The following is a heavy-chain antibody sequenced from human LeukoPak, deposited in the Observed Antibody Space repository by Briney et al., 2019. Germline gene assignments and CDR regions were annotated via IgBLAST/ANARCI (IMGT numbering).Heavy chain of an antibody. CDR1: GFTFSSYE. Sequence: GGSLRLSCAASGFTFSSYEMNWVRQAPGKGLEWVSYISSSGSTIYYADSVKARFTISRDNAKNSLYLQMNSLRAEDTAVYYCARQDYDILTGYYRYFDYWGQGTLVTVSS. V-gene: IGHV3-48*03. J-gene: IGHJ4*02. CDR3: ARQDYDILTGYYRYFDY. CDR2: ISSSGSTI. D-gene: IGHD3-9*01.